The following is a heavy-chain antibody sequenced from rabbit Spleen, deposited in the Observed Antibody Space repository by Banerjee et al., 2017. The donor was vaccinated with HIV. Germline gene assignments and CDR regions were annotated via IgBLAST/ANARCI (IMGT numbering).Heavy chain of an antibody. J-gene: IGHJ6*01. V-gene: IGHV1S45*01. CDR2: IDAGNSGST. D-gene: IGHD8-1*01. CDR1: GFSFSNGYV. CDR3: ARDAGTSFSTYGMDL. Sequence: QQQLVESGGGLVKPGASLTLTCTASGFSFSNGYVMCWVRQAPGKGLEWIACIDAGNSGSTYSATWAKGRFTLSKTSSTTVTLQMTSLTAADTATYFCARDAGTSFSTYGMDLWGPGTLVTVS.